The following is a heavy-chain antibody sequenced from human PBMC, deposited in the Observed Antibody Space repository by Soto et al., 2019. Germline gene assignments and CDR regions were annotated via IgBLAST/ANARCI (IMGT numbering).Heavy chain of an antibody. CDR3: ASLQGELPGSYYYMDV. CDR1: GGSISSSSYY. J-gene: IGHJ6*03. CDR2: IYHSGST. Sequence: SETLSLTCTVSGGSISSSSYYWGWIRQPPGKGLEWIGSIYHSGSTNYNPSLKSRVTISVDTSKNQFSLKLSSVTAADTAVYYCASLQGELPGSYYYMDVWGKGTTVTVSS. D-gene: IGHD1-26*01. V-gene: IGHV4-39*01.